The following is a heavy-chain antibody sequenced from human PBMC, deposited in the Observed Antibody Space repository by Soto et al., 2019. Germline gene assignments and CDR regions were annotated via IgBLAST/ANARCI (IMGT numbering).Heavy chain of an antibody. CDR1: GFTFSSYS. D-gene: IGHD1-7*01. V-gene: IGHV3-21*01. CDR3: ARELELPYYFDY. Sequence: EVQLVESGGGLVKPGGSLRLSCAASGFTFSSYSMNWVRQAPGKGLEWVSSISSSSSYIYYADSVKGRFTISRDNAKNSLYLQMNSLRAEDTAVYYCARELELPYYFDYWGQGTLVTVSS. J-gene: IGHJ4*02. CDR2: ISSSSSYI.